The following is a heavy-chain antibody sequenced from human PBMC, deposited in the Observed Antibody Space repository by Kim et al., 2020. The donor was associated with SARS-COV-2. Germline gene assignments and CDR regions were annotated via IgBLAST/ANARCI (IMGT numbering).Heavy chain of an antibody. Sequence: SETLSLTCAVYGGSFSGYYWSWIRQPPGKGLEWIGEINHSGSTNYNPSLKSRVTISVDTSKNQFSLKLSSVTAADTAVYYCARGVTLLRGPASHTYYYYYYGMDVWGQGTTVTVSS. V-gene: IGHV4-34*01. CDR2: INHSGST. J-gene: IGHJ6*02. D-gene: IGHD2-15*01. CDR1: GGSFSGYY. CDR3: ARGVTLLRGPASHTYYYYYYGMDV.